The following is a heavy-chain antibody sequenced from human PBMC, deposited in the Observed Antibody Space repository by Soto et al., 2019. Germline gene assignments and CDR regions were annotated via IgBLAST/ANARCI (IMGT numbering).Heavy chain of an antibody. CDR2: INGDGSTT. J-gene: IGHJ4*02. Sequence: EVQLVESGGGLVQPGGSLRLSCAASGFTFSTYWMHWVRQGPGKGLVWLSRINGDGSTTEYAASVKGRFTISRGNAKNTLYLQIHSLRVEATAVYYCARDDNPDYWGQGTLVTVSS. CDR3: ARDDNPDY. CDR1: GFTFSTYW. V-gene: IGHV3-74*03. D-gene: IGHD1-20*01.